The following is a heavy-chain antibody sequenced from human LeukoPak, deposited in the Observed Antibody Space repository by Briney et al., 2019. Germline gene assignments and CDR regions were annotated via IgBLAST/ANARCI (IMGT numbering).Heavy chain of an antibody. J-gene: IGHJ4*02. CDR3: AREGSTGYQGLTY. D-gene: IGHD3-22*01. V-gene: IGHV3-53*01. Sequence: GGSLRLSCAASGFTVSSNYMSWVRQAPGKGLEWVSVIYSGGSTYYADSVKGRFTIFRDKSKNTLYLQMNSLRAEDTAVYYCAREGSTGYQGLTYWGQGTLVTVSS. CDR1: GFTVSSNY. CDR2: IYSGGST.